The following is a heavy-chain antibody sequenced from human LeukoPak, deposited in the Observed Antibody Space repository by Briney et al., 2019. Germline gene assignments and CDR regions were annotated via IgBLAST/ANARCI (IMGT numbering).Heavy chain of an antibody. Sequence: GGSLRLSCAASGFTFSSYSMNWVRQAPGKGLEWLSYICSGSGSIYYADSVRGRFTISRDNAKNSLYLQMNSLRAEDSAVYYCARERIFDYWGQGTLVTVSS. CDR2: ICSGSGSI. CDR1: GFTFSSYS. J-gene: IGHJ4*02. CDR3: ARERIFDY. V-gene: IGHV3-48*04. D-gene: IGHD3-3*01.